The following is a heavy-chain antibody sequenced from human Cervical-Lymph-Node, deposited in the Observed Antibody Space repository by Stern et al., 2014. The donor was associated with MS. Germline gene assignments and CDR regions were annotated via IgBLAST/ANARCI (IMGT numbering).Heavy chain of an antibody. CDR1: GGSISRGRYS. V-gene: IGHV4-61*02. CDR3: ARDRDRVSDAFDV. D-gene: IGHD6-13*01. Sequence: QVQLVQSGPGLVKPSQTLSLTCTVTGGSISRGRYSWTWIRPPAGKGLGWIGRIETGGSTNYNPSLKSRVTISMDTSKNQFSLKLSSAAAADTAMYYCARDRDRVSDAFDVWGQGTMVSVSS. CDR2: IETGGST. J-gene: IGHJ3*01.